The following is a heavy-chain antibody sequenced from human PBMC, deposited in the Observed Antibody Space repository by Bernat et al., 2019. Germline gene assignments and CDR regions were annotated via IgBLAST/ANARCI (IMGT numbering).Heavy chain of an antibody. CDR2: IIPILGIA. V-gene: IGHV1-69*02. D-gene: IGHD3-22*01. J-gene: IGHJ4*02. Sequence: QVQLVQSGAEVKKPGSSVKVSCKASGVTFSSYTISWVRQAPGQGLEWMGRIIPILGIANYAQKFQGRVTITADKSTSTAYMELSSLRSEGTAVYYCARDYYDSSGYEEGSMPFDYWGQGTLVTVSS. CDR3: ARDYYDSSGYEEGSMPFDY. CDR1: GVTFSSYT.